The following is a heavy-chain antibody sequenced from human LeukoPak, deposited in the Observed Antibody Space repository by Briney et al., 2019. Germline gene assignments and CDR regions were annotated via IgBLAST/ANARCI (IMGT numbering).Heavy chain of an antibody. Sequence: GGSLRLSCAASGFTFSTSAMNWVRQVLGKGLEWVSSINSVSSHIYYAASVRGRFTISRDNARNSVYLQMNSLRGEDTAVYYCARDPERWLRMGYFDYWGQGTLVTVSS. J-gene: IGHJ4*02. CDR3: ARDPERWLRMGYFDY. CDR2: INSVSSHI. CDR1: GFTFSTSA. V-gene: IGHV3-21*01. D-gene: IGHD5-12*01.